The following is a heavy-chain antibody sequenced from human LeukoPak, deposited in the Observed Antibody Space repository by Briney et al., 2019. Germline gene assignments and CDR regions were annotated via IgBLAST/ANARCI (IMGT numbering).Heavy chain of an antibody. CDR3: AKAPMYYYGSGSYYSDS. V-gene: IGHV3-23*01. Sequence: GGSLRLSCAASGFTFSSYAMNWVRQAPGKGLEWVSAISGSGGSTYYADSVKGRFTISRDNSKNTLYLQMNSLRAEDTAVYYCAKAPMYYYGSGSYYSDSWGQGTLVTVSS. D-gene: IGHD3-10*01. J-gene: IGHJ4*02. CDR2: ISGSGGST. CDR1: GFTFSSYA.